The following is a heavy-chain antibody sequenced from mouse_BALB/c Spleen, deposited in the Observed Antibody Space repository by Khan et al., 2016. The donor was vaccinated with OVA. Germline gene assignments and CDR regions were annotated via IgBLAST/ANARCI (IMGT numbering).Heavy chain of an antibody. V-gene: IGHV1S136*01. CDR2: INPDNAGT. Sequence: VQLKQSGPELVEPGASVKMSCKASGYTFTNYVIHWVKQKPGQGLEWIGYINPDNAGTRYNEKFKGKATLTSDISSTSAYMELLSLTSEDSAVYYSAREASSWDFSFPYWGQGTLVTVSA. CDR3: AREASSWDFSFPY. D-gene: IGHD4-1*01. J-gene: IGHJ3*01. CDR1: GYTFTNYV.